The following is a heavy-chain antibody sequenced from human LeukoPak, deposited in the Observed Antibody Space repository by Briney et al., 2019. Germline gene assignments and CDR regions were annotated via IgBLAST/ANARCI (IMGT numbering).Heavy chain of an antibody. CDR2: IIPIFGTA. Sequence: SVKVSCKASGGTFSSYAISWVRQAPGQGLEWMGGIIPIFGTANYAQKLEGRVGITTDECTSTAYMELRSMRSEDTDVYYCATPRGRGYRYGPRAFDYWGQGTMVTVSS. D-gene: IGHD5-18*01. J-gene: IGHJ4*02. CDR3: ATPRGRGYRYGPRAFDY. V-gene: IGHV1-69*05. CDR1: GGTFSSYA.